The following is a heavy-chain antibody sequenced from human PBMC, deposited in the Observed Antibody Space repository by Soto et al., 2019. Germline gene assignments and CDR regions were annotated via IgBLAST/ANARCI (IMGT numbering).Heavy chain of an antibody. V-gene: IGHV3-74*01. D-gene: IGHD3-10*01. Sequence: EVQLVESGGGLVQPGGSLRLSCAASGFTLSGRSMHWVRQAPGKGLVWVSGIDNAGTDSTYAGSVQGRFTGSRDNAKNMLYLQQNRLCGQYTAVYYCARGWFGPDVWGKGTTVTVSS. J-gene: IGHJ6*04. CDR1: GFTLSGRS. CDR3: ARGWFGPDV. CDR2: IDNAGTDS.